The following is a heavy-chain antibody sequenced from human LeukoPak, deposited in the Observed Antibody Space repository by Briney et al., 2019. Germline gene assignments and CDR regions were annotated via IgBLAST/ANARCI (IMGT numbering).Heavy chain of an antibody. CDR2: INPSGGST. Sequence: GASVTVSCTASGYTFTSYYMHWVRQAPGQGLEWMGIINPSGGSTSYAQKFQGRVTMTRDMSTSTVYMELSSLRSEDTAVYYCARDRLGGDPEIWFDPWGQGTLASVSS. D-gene: IGHD2-21*02. V-gene: IGHV1-46*01. CDR3: ARDRLGGDPEIWFDP. CDR1: GYTFTSYY. J-gene: IGHJ5*02.